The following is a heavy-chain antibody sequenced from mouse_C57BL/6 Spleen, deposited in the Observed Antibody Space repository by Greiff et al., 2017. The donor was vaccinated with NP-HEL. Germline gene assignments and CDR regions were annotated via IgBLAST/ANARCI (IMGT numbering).Heavy chain of an antibody. CDR3: ASAYYGSRWFAY. V-gene: IGHV1-61*01. CDR2: IYPSDSET. D-gene: IGHD1-1*01. CDR1: GYTFTSYW. J-gene: IGHJ3*01. Sequence: QVQLQQPGAELVRPGSSVKLSCKASGYTFTSYWMDWVKQRPGQGLEWIGNIYPSDSETHYNQKFKDKATLTVDKSSSTAYMQLSSLTSEDSAVYYCASAYYGSRWFAYWGQGTLVTVSA.